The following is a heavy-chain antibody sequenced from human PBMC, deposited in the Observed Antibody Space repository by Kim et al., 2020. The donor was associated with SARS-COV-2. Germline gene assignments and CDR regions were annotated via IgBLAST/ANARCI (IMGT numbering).Heavy chain of an antibody. CDR2: IWNDGSKK. V-gene: IGHV3-33*01. J-gene: IGHJ4*02. D-gene: IGHD1-7*01. Sequence: GGCLRLSCAASGFTLNQYGIHWVRQAPGKGLEWVAVIWNDGSKKYYADSVKGRFTLSRDTSKNTVYLQMNSLRAEDTAMYYCARDANSNHDHWGQGTLVTVSS. CDR3: ARDANSNHDH. CDR1: GFTLNQYG.